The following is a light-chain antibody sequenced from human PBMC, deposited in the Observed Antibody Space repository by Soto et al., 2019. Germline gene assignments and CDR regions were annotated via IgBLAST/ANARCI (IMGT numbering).Light chain of an antibody. CDR1: QSVSSN. Sequence: EIVMTQSPATLSVSPGERATLSCRASQSVSSNLDWYQQKPGQAPRLLIYGASTRATGIPARFSGSGSGTEFTLTISSLQSEDFAVYYCQQYNNWTQTFGQGTKVDIK. CDR2: GAS. J-gene: IGKJ1*01. V-gene: IGKV3-15*01. CDR3: QQYNNWTQT.